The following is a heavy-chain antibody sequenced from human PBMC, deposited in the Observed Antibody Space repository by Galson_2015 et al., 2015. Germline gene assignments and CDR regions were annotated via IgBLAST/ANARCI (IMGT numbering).Heavy chain of an antibody. D-gene: IGHD6-19*01. CDR1: GFRFPNYW. J-gene: IGHJ4*02. Sequence: QSGAEVTKPGESLKIPCTGSGFRFPNYWIGWVRQMPGKGLEWMGSIYPGDSDTRYSPSFQGQVTISADKSINTAYLQLSSLKASDTAMYYCARRDGSAWYYFDYWGQGTLVTVSS. CDR3: ARRDGSAWYYFDY. CDR2: IYPGDSDT. V-gene: IGHV5-51*01.